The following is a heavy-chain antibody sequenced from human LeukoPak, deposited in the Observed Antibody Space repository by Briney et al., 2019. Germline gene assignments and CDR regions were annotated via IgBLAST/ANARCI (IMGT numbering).Heavy chain of an antibody. D-gene: IGHD1-26*01. V-gene: IGHV3-21*01. CDR2: ISSSSSYI. J-gene: IGHJ3*02. CDR1: GFPFSSYS. Sequence: GSLRLSCAASGFPFSSYSMNWVRPAPGKGLEWVSSISSSSSYIHSADSVRGRFTISRDNAKNSLFLQMNSLRAEDTAVYYCARDEWGDAFDIWGQGTMVTVFS. CDR3: ARDEWGDAFDI.